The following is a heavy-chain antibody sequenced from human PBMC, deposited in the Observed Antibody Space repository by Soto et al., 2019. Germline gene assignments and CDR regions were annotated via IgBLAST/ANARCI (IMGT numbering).Heavy chain of an antibody. CDR3: ARGQVVAAQH. D-gene: IGHD2-15*01. Sequence: QLQLQESGSGLVKPSQTLSLTCAVSGGSISSGGYSWSWIRQPPGKGLEWIGYIYHSGSTYYNPSLXRXGXIXXDRSKNQFSLKLSSVTAADTAVYYCARGQVVAAQHWGQGTLVTVSS. V-gene: IGHV4-30-2*01. CDR1: GGSISSGGYS. J-gene: IGHJ4*02. CDR2: IYHSGST.